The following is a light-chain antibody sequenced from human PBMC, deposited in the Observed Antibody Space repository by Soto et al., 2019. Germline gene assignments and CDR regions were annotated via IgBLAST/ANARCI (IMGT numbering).Light chain of an antibody. J-gene: IGKJ5*01. Sequence: EIQMTQSPSSLSASVGDRVTITCQASRDIGKYLNWFQEKPGKAPKLLIYDASNLQTGVPSRFSGSGSGTDFTFTISSLQPEDFATYYCQRYDSLPPTFGQGTRLEIK. CDR1: RDIGKY. V-gene: IGKV1-33*01. CDR3: QRYDSLPPT. CDR2: DAS.